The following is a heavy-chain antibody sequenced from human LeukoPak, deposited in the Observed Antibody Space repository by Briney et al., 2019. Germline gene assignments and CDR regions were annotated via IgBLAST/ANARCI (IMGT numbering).Heavy chain of an antibody. CDR3: ARAYYDYVWGNYHEAFDI. CDR1: GASISNYY. Sequence: SETLSLTCTVSGASISNYYWTWIRQPPGKGLEWIGYIYYSGSTNYNPSLKSRVTISVDTSKNQFSLKLSSVTAADTAVYYCARAYYDYVWGNYHEAFDIWGQGTMVTVSS. D-gene: IGHD3-16*02. V-gene: IGHV4-59*12. J-gene: IGHJ3*02. CDR2: IYYSGST.